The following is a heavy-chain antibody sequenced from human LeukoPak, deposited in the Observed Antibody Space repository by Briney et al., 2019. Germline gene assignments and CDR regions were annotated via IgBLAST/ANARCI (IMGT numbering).Heavy chain of an antibody. Sequence: ASVKVSCKASGYTFTNYGISWVRQAPGQGLEWMGWISGYNGNTDYAQKLQGRVTMTTDTSTSTAYMELRSLRSDDTAVYYCARDRGEVTQWRFDPWGQGTLVTVSS. J-gene: IGHJ5*02. CDR3: ARDRGEVTQWRFDP. D-gene: IGHD2-21*02. CDR1: GYTFTNYG. V-gene: IGHV1-18*01. CDR2: ISGYNGNT.